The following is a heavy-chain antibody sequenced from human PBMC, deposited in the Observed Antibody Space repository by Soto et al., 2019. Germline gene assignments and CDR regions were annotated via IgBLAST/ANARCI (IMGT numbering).Heavy chain of an antibody. V-gene: IGHV4-30-2*01. CDR3: ARVPDY. CDR2: MYHSGST. CDR1: GGSISSGGYS. J-gene: IGHJ4*02. Sequence: QLQLQESGSGLVKPSQTLSLTCAVSGGSISSGGYSWSWIRQPPGKGLEWIGYMYHSGSTYYNPSLKSRVTTSIDRSKNQFSLKLSSVTAAHTAVYYCARVPDYWGQGILVTDSS. D-gene: IGHD2-2*01.